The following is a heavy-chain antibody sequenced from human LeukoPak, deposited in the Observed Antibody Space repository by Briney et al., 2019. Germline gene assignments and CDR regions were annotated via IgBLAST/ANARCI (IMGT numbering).Heavy chain of an antibody. J-gene: IGHJ4*02. CDR2: IYYSGST. CDR3: ARHIAISGLRGFDY. CDR1: GGSISSSSYY. D-gene: IGHD6-13*01. V-gene: IGHV4-39*07. Sequence: SETLSLTCTVSGGSISSSSYYWGWIRQPPGKGLEWIGSIYYSGSTYYNPSLKSRVTISVDTSKNQSSLKLSSVTAADTAMYYCARHIAISGLRGFDYWGQGTLVTVSS.